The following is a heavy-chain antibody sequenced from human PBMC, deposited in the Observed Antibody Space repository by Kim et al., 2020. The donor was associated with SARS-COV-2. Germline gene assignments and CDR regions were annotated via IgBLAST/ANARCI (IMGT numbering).Heavy chain of an antibody. CDR3: ARAQPLDY. Sequence: SETLSLTCSVSGGSIRSGGKFWTWIRPHPAKGLVWIGYISYSGNSHYSPSLRSRVSISLQTTENQFSLELTSVTAAATAEYYGARAQPLDYWSQGILVTV. V-gene: IGHV4-31*03. CDR2: ISYSGNS. CDR1: GGSIRSGGKF. J-gene: IGHJ4*02. D-gene: IGHD2-2*01.